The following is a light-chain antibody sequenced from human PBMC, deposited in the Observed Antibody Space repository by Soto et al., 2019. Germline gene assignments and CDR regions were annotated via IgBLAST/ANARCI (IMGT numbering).Light chain of an antibody. J-gene: IGKJ4*01. V-gene: IGKV1-13*02. Sequence: AIQLTQSPSSLSASVGDRVTITCRASQAINSALAWHQQQPGRGPKLLIYDASSLESGVPSRFSGSGSGTDFILTISSLPPEDFAAYYCQQFNSYPLTFGGGTEVEIK. CDR1: QAINSA. CDR2: DAS. CDR3: QQFNSYPLT.